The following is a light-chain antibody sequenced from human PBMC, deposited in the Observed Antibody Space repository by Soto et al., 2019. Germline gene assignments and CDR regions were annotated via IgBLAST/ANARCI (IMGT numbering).Light chain of an antibody. CDR3: QQYNQWPGT. J-gene: IGKJ3*01. Sequence: EIVLTQSPGTLSLSPGERAPLSCRASQSVSSSYLAWYQQKPGQAPRLLIYGSSTRATGIPDRFSGSGSGTEFTLTINSLQSEDFAVYYCQQYNQWPGTFGPGTKVDI. CDR2: GSS. V-gene: IGKV3-15*01. CDR1: QSVSSSY.